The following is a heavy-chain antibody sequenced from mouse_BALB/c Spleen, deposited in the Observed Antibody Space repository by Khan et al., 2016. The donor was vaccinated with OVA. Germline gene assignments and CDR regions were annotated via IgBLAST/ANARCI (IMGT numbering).Heavy chain of an antibody. CDR1: GFTFSDYY. Sequence: EVELVESGGGLVKPGGSLKLSCAASGFTFSDYYMYWVRQTPEKRLEWVATISDGGSYTYYPDSVTGRFTIYRDTAKNNLYLQMSSLKSEDTAMCYCARAGYGGFAYWGQGTLVTVSA. D-gene: IGHD1-1*02. CDR3: ARAGYGGFAY. CDR2: ISDGGSYT. V-gene: IGHV5-4*02. J-gene: IGHJ3*01.